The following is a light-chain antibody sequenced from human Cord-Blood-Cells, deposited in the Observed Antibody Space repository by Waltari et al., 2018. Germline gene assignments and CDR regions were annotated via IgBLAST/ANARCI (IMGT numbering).Light chain of an antibody. CDR2: AAS. V-gene: IGKV1-39*01. CDR3: QQSYSTPAT. CDR1: QSISSY. J-gene: IGKJ1*01. Sequence: DIQMTQSPSSLSASVGARVTITCRASQSISSYLNWYQQNPGKAPKLLIYAASSLQSGVPSRFSGSGSGTDFTLTISSLQPEDFATYYCQQSYSTPATFGQGTKVEIK.